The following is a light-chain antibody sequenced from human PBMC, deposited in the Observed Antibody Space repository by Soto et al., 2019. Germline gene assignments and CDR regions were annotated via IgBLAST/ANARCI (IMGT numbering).Light chain of an antibody. V-gene: IGKV1-39*01. Sequence: DIKMTQSPSSLSAYVGDRVTMTCRASQSIGTFLNWYRQIPGKAPELLIYSASILQTGVPARFSGSATGTDFTLTISSLHLDYGRTSFCQHSYSTPQFTFGPGTTVNLK. CDR2: SAS. CDR1: QSIGTF. J-gene: IGKJ3*01. CDR3: QHSYSTPQFT.